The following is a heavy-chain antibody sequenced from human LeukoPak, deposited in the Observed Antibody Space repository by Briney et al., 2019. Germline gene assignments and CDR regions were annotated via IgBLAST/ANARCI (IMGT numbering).Heavy chain of an antibody. Sequence: PGGSLRLSCAASGFTFSSYAMSWVRQAPGKGLEWVSAISGSGGSTYYADSVKGRFTISRDNAKNSLYLQMNSLRDEDTAVYYCARDTSWAFDIWGQGTMVTVSS. CDR1: GFTFSSYA. V-gene: IGHV3-23*01. J-gene: IGHJ3*02. CDR2: ISGSGGST. CDR3: ARDTSWAFDI.